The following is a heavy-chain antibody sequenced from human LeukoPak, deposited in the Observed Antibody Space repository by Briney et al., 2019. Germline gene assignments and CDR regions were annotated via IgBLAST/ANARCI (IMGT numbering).Heavy chain of an antibody. CDR1: GGSVSSASYY. CDR2: IYYSGST. Sequence: PSETLSLTCTVSGGSVSSASYYWTWIRQPPGKGLEWIGYIYYSGSTNYNPSLKSRVTISVDTSKNQFSLKLSSVTAADTAVYYCARLRRDGYSYGIQLYYFDYWGQGTLVTVSS. CDR3: ARLRRDGYSYGIQLYYFDY. V-gene: IGHV4-61*01. D-gene: IGHD5-18*01. J-gene: IGHJ4*02.